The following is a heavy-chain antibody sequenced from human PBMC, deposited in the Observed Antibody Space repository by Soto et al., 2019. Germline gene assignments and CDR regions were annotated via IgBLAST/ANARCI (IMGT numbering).Heavy chain of an antibody. CDR1: GCTFSSYA. CDR2: IIPIFGTA. V-gene: IGHV1-69*13. Sequence: ASVKVSCKASGCTFSSYAISWVRQAPGQGLEWMGGIIPIFGTANYAQKFQGRVTITADESTSTAYMELSSLRSEDTAVYYCATAVDTATTEVYYDYGMDVWGQGTTVTVSS. D-gene: IGHD5-18*01. CDR3: ATAVDTATTEVYYDYGMDV. J-gene: IGHJ6*02.